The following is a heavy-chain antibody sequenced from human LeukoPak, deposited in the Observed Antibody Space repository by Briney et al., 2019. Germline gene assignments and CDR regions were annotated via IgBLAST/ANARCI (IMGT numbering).Heavy chain of an antibody. J-gene: IGHJ6*02. Sequence: GGSLRLSCAASGFTFSGYSMNWVRQAPGKGLEWVSYISSSSSTIYYADSVKGRFTISRDNAKNSLYLQMNSLRAEDTAVYYCARDPPDYIYGMDVWGQGTTVTVSS. CDR2: ISSSSSTI. CDR1: GFTFSGYS. CDR3: ARDPPDYIYGMDV. V-gene: IGHV3-48*01.